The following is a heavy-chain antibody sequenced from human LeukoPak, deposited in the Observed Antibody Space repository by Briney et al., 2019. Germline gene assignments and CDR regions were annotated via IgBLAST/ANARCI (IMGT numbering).Heavy chain of an antibody. CDR1: GFTFSSYS. CDR2: ISSSSSYI. V-gene: IGHV3-21*01. Sequence: GGSLRLSCAASGFTFSSYSMNWVRQAPRKGLEWVSSISSSSSYIYYADSVKGRFTISRDNAKNPLYLQMNSLRAEDTAVYYCARARISSGFNAFDIWGQGTMVTVSS. D-gene: IGHD6-19*01. J-gene: IGHJ3*02. CDR3: ARARISSGFNAFDI.